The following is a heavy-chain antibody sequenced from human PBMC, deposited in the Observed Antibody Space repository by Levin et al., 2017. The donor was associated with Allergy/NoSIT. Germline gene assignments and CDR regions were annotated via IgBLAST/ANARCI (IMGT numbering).Heavy chain of an antibody. D-gene: IGHD4-11*01. J-gene: IGHJ4*02. CDR3: AKDRHSNYDY. V-gene: IGHV3-23*01. CDR1: GFTFSSHA. Sequence: GGSLRLSCAASGFTFSSHAMSWVRQAPGKGLEWVSVISGSGETTYHADSVKGRFTISRDNSKNTLYLQMNSLRAEDTAVYYCAKDRHSNYDYWGQGTLVTVSS. CDR2: ISGSGETT.